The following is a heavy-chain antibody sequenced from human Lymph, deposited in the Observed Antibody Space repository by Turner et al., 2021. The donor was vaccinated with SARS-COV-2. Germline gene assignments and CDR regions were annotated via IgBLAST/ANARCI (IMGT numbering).Heavy chain of an antibody. CDR3: ARQTVNNWVDP. CDR1: GGSMNNNY. J-gene: IGHJ5*02. D-gene: IGHD2-21*02. CDR2: SFYRGST. Sequence: QVQLQESGQSLVKPLETLSLTCTVSGGSMNNNYWSWIRQPPGKRLEWSGFSFYRGSTNYNPSLKSRVTISVDTSENQFSLKLTSVTAADTAIYYCARQTVNNWVDPWGQGTLVTVSS. V-gene: IGHV4-59*01.